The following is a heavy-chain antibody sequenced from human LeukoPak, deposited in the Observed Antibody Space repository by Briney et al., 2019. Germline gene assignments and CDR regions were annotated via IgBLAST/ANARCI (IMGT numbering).Heavy chain of an antibody. CDR2: ISGSGGST. Sequence: GGSLRLSCAASGFTFSSYAMSWVRQAPGKGLEWVSGISGSGGSTYYADSVKGRFTISRDNSKNTLYLQMNSLRAEDTAVYYCARTPQYYDILTGYYNVPLDYWGQGTLVTVSS. CDR3: ARTPQYYDILTGYYNVPLDY. CDR1: GFTFSSYA. D-gene: IGHD3-9*01. V-gene: IGHV3-23*01. J-gene: IGHJ4*02.